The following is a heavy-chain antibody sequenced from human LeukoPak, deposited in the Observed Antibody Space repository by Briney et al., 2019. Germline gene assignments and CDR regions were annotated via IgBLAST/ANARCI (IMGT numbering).Heavy chain of an antibody. V-gene: IGHV3-9*01. CDR1: GFTFDDYA. Sequence: PGGSLRLSCAASGFTFDDYAMHWVRQAPGKGLEWVSGISWNSGSIGYADSVKGRFTISRDNAKNSLYLQMNSLRAEDTALYYCAKDTEVGGLLQDYAFDIWGQGTMVTVSS. D-gene: IGHD3-16*01. J-gene: IGHJ3*02. CDR3: AKDTEVGGLLQDYAFDI. CDR2: ISWNSGSI.